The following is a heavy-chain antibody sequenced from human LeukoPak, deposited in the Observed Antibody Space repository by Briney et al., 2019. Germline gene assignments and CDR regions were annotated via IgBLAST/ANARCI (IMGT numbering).Heavy chain of an antibody. Sequence: GGSLRLSCAASGLTFSDYYMSWIRQAPGKGLEWVSYISSSGSTIYYADSVKGRFTISRDNAKNSLYLQMNSLRAEDTAVYYCARDPGEWLRSKGPNIMDVWGQGTTVTVSS. CDR2: ISSSGSTI. CDR1: GLTFSDYY. V-gene: IGHV3-11*01. J-gene: IGHJ6*02. CDR3: ARDPGEWLRSKGPNIMDV. D-gene: IGHD5-12*01.